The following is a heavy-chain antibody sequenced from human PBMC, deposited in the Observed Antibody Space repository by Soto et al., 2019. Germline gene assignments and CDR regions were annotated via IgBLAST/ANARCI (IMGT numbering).Heavy chain of an antibody. J-gene: IGHJ6*02. V-gene: IGHV4-30-4*01. CDR3: ARVPSPFDYYYAMDV. CDR2: IFSSGTT. Sequence: SETLSLTCTVSGDSISSGNKYWSWIRQAPGKGLEWIGYIFSSGTTYYNPSPKSRPTMSLDTSQNQFSLRLASVTDADSAVYYCARVPSPFDYYYAMDVWGQGTTVTVSS. CDR1: GDSISSGNKY. D-gene: IGHD3-16*01.